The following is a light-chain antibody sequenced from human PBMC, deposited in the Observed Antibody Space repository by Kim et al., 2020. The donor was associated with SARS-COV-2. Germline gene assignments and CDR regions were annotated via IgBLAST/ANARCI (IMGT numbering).Light chain of an antibody. Sequence: ASVGDRVTITCRASQTISNYLSWYQQKPGKVPNLLIYDASSLHSGVPSRFSGTGSGTEFTLTITGLRPEDFATYYCLQSNSSSWTFGQGTKVDIK. CDR2: DAS. J-gene: IGKJ1*01. CDR3: LQSNSSSWT. CDR1: QTISNY. V-gene: IGKV1-39*01.